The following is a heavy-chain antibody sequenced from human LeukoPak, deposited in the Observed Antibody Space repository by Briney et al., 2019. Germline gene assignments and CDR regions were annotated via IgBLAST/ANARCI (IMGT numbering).Heavy chain of an antibody. CDR1: GFTFSTYE. CDR3: ARVGYTSGWYYFDY. V-gene: IGHV3-48*03. CDR2: IIVSGSTM. D-gene: IGHD6-19*01. Sequence: GGSLRLSCVASGFTFSTYEMIWVRQASGKGLEWVACIIVSGSTMYYADSVKGRFTISRDNAKNSLYLQMNSLRAEDTAIYYCARVGYTSGWYYFDYWGQGTLVTVSS. J-gene: IGHJ4*02.